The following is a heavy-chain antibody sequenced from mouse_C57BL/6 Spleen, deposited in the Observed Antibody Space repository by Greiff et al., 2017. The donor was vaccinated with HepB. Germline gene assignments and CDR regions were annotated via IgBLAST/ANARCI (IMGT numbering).Heavy chain of an antibody. CDR2: IYPGSGST. Sequence: QVQLQQPGAELVKPGASVKMSCKASGYTFTSYWITWVKQRPGQGLEWIGDIYPGSGSTNYNEKFKSKATLTVDTSSSTAYMQLSSLTSEDSAVYYCARADGYYRAWFAYWGQGTLVTVSA. D-gene: IGHD2-3*01. CDR1: GYTFTSYW. CDR3: ARADGYYRAWFAY. V-gene: IGHV1-55*01. J-gene: IGHJ3*01.